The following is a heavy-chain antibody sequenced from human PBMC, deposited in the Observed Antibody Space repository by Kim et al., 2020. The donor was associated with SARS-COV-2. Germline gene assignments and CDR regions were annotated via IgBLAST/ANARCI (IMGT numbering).Heavy chain of an antibody. Sequence: GESLKISCKGSGYIFTSYWISWVRQMPGKGLEWMGRIDPSDSYTNYSPSFQGHVTISADKSISTAYLQWSSLKASDTAMYYCARRELLNPRDPYIFDYWGQGTLVTVSS. V-gene: IGHV5-10-1*01. J-gene: IGHJ4*02. CDR1: GYIFTSYW. D-gene: IGHD1-26*01. CDR2: IDPSDSYT. CDR3: ARRELLNPRDPYIFDY.